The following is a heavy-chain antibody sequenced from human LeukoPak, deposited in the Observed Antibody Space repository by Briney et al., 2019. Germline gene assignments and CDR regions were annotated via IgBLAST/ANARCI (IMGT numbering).Heavy chain of an antibody. CDR2: INPNSGGT. Sequence: ASVKVSCKASGYSFTDYYMHWVRQAPGQGLEWMGWINPNSGGTNYAQKFQGRVTMTRDTSISTAYMELSRLRSDDTAVYYCARGEARARFLEWLSTDYWGQGTLVTVSS. CDR3: ARGEARARFLEWLSTDY. V-gene: IGHV1-2*02. D-gene: IGHD3-3*01. CDR1: GYSFTDYY. J-gene: IGHJ4*02.